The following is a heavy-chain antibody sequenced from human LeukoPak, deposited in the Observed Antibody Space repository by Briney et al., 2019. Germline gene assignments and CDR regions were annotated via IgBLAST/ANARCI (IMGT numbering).Heavy chain of an antibody. D-gene: IGHD6-19*01. CDR2: SGSGHNT. CDR3: ATMRGIAVAARSYYFDY. CDR1: GFTFNNYA. J-gene: IGHJ4*02. V-gene: IGHV3-23*01. Sequence: SGGSLRLSCAASGFTFNNYAMSWVRQAPGKGLEWVISGSGHNTYYADSVKGRFTISRDNSKNTLYLQMNSLTADDMAVYYCATMRGIAVAARSYYFDYWGQGTLVTVSS.